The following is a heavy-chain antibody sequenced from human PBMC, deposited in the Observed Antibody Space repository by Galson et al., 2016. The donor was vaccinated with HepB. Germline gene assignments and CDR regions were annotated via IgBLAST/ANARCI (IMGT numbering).Heavy chain of an antibody. CDR2: INIGGDST. D-gene: IGHD6-19*01. J-gene: IGHJ4*02. V-gene: IGHV3-23*01. CDR1: GFTFSNYA. Sequence: SLRLSCAASGFTFSNYAMSWVRQAPGKGLEWVSSINIGGDSTYYADSVKGRITISRDNSKNTVYLQMNNLRAEDTALYYCAKDSPYSSGWSTYWGQGTLVTVPS. CDR3: AKDSPYSSGWSTY.